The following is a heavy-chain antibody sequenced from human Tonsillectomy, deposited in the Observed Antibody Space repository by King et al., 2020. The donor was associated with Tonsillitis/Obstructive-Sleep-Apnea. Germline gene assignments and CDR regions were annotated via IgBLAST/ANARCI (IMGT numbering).Heavy chain of an antibody. CDR3: AKAFPACYDDSSDYPYSFER. V-gene: IGHV4-39*01. J-gene: IGHJ4*02. CDR2: IFYGGST. Sequence: QLQLQESGPGLVKPSETLSLTCSVSNAPISSSSYNWGWIRRPPGKGLEWIGSIFYGGSTYYNPSLKSRVTMSADTSKNQFSLKLTSVTAANTALYYCAKAFPACYDDSSDYPYSFERWGQGTLVTVSS. D-gene: IGHD3-22*01. CDR1: NAPISSSSYN.